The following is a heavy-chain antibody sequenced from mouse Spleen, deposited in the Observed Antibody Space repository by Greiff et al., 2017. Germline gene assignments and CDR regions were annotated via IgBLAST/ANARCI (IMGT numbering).Heavy chain of an antibody. J-gene: IGHJ3*01. CDR1: GFTFSDYG. V-gene: IGHV5-17*01. D-gene: IGHD1-1*01. CDR3: ARGPYGSSYGFAY. Sequence: DVKLVESGGGLVKPGGSLKLSCAASGFTFSDYGMHWVRQAPEKGLEWVAYISSGSSTIYYADTVKGRFTISRDNAKNTLFLQMTSLRSEDTAMYYCARGPYGSSYGFAYWGQGTLVTVSA. CDR2: ISSGSSTI.